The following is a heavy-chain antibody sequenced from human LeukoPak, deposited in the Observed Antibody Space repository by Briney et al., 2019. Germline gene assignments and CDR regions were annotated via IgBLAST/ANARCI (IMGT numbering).Heavy chain of an antibody. J-gene: IGHJ3*02. D-gene: IGHD3-22*01. V-gene: IGHV4-59*01. CDR1: GGSISGYY. CDR3: ARGGLENGYHSNDGFDI. Sequence: AETLSLTWTVSGGSISGYYWSWIRQPPGKGLEWIGYIYYSGSTKYNPSLKSRVTMSVDTSRNQFSLKLSSVTAADTAVDYCARGGLENGYHSNDGFDIWGQGTMVTVSS. CDR2: IYYSGST.